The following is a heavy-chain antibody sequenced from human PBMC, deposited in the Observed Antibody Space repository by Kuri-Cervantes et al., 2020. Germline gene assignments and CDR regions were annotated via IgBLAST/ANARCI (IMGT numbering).Heavy chain of an antibody. Sequence: ASVKVSCKASGYTFTYRYLHWVRQAPGQGLEWMGWIAPYNGDTNYAEKFQGRVTMTTDTSTSTVFMELRSLRSDDTAVYYCARDSGWPFDDWGQGTVVTVSS. CDR1: GYTFTYRY. CDR2: IAPYNGDT. J-gene: IGHJ4*02. V-gene: IGHV1-18*04. CDR3: ARDSGWPFDD. D-gene: IGHD6-19*01.